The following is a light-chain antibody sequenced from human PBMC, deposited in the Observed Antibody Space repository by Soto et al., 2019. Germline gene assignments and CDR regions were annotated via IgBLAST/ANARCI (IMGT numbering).Light chain of an antibody. CDR3: PQSYSTVGRT. V-gene: IGKV1-39*01. Sequence: DIQMTQSPSSLSASVGDTVTITCRASQSITYYLNWYQQKSGRAPKLLIYAASTLQSGVPSRFSGSGSGTDFTLTISSLQPEDFATYYCPQSYSTVGRTFGQGTKVEIK. J-gene: IGKJ1*01. CDR2: AAS. CDR1: QSITYY.